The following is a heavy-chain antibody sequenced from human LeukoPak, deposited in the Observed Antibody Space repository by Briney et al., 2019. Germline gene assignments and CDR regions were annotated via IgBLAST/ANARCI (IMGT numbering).Heavy chain of an antibody. CDR1: GGTISSYI. J-gene: IGHJ4*02. Sequence: PSETLSLTCTVSGGTISSYIWSWIRQPPGKGLEWIGHIYYSGSNTYNPSLKSRVTISADTTKNQFSLRLSSVTAADTAVYYCARGGYGKTHYYFDSRGQGTLVTVSS. D-gene: IGHD5-12*01. CDR2: IYYSGSN. CDR3: ARGGYGKTHYYFDS. V-gene: IGHV4-59*08.